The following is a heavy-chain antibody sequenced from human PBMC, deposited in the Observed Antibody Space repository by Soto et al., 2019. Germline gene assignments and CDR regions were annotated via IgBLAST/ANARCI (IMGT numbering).Heavy chain of an antibody. D-gene: IGHD6-6*01. Sequence: EVQRVESGGGLVQPGGSLRLSCAASGFSISDHYMDWVRQAPGKGLEWVGRIRNKANGYTTEYAASVRGRFTIRRNDSHNSLFPQMDSLRPEDTAVYYCTSPAYRISSGRFEGLGIWGRRTMVTVSS. V-gene: IGHV3-72*01. CDR3: TSPAYRISSGRFEGLGI. CDR2: IRNKANGYTT. CDR1: GFSISDHY. J-gene: IGHJ3*02.